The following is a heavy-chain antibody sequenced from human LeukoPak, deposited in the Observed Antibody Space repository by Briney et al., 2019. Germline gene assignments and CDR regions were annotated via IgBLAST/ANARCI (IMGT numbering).Heavy chain of an antibody. D-gene: IGHD3-9*01. V-gene: IGHV3-21*01. CDR3: ARARDYDILTGLFY. CDR2: ISSSSSYI. J-gene: IGHJ4*02. CDR1: GFTFSIYS. Sequence: GGSLRLCCAASGFTFSIYSMNWGRQAPGEGLELVSSISSSSSYIYPADSVKGRFTISRDNANNSLYLQMNSLRAEDTAVYYCARARDYDILTGLFYWGQGTLVTVSS.